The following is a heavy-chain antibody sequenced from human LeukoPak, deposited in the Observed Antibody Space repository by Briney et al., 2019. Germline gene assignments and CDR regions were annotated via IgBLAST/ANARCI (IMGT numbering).Heavy chain of an antibody. Sequence: GGSLRLSCAVSGFTFISCGMQWVRQAPGKGLAWVSRINTDGSGTAYADSVKGRFTISRDNAKNTLYLQMNSLRAEDTALYYCARELPREVTLDYWGQGTLVTVSS. D-gene: IGHD2-21*02. CDR2: INTDGSGT. V-gene: IGHV3-74*01. CDR3: ARELPREVTLDY. J-gene: IGHJ4*01. CDR1: GFTFISCG.